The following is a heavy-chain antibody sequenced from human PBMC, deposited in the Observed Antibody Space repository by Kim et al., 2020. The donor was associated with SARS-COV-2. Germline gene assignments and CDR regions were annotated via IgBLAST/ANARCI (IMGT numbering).Heavy chain of an antibody. D-gene: IGHD6-13*01. J-gene: IGHJ4*02. CDR2: INTNTGNP. V-gene: IGHV7-4-1*02. CDR3: ASEGTIAAGGTGVLFDY. CDR1: GYTFTSYA. Sequence: ASVKVSCKASGYTFTSYAMNWVRQAPGQGLEWMGWINTNTGNPTYAQGFTGRFVFSLDTSVSTAYLQISSLKAEDTAVYYCASEGTIAAGGTGVLFDYWGQGTLVTVSS.